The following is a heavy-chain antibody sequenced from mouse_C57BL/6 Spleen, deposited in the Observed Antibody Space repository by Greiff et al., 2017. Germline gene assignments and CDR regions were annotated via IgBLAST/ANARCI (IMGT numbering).Heavy chain of an antibody. V-gene: IGHV5-6*01. D-gene: IGHD1-1*01. Sequence: EVKLVESGGDLVKPGGSLKLSCAASGFTFSSYGMSWVRQTPDKRLAWVATISSGGSYTYYPDSVKGRFTISRDNAKNTLYLQMSSLKSEDTAMYYCARPYGSTSTGYFDVWGTGTTVTVSS. J-gene: IGHJ1*03. CDR1: GFTFSSYG. CDR3: ARPYGSTSTGYFDV. CDR2: ISSGGSYT.